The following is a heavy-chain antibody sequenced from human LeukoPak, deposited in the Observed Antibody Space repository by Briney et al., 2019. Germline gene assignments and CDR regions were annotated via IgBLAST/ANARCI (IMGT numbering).Heavy chain of an antibody. V-gene: IGHV3-48*01. D-gene: IGHD6-19*01. CDR3: ARPISSGWIVFDY. CDR1: GFTFSIYS. CDR2: TTSTSSII. J-gene: IGHJ4*02. Sequence: GGSLRLSCGASGFTFSIYSMNWVRQAPGKGLEWVSYTTSTSSIIYYADSVKGRFTVSRDNAKNSLFLQMNSLRAEDTAVYYCARPISSGWIVFDYWGQGTLVTVSS.